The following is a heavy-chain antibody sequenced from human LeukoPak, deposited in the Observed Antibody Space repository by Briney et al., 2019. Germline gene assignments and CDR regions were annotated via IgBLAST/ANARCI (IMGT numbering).Heavy chain of an antibody. CDR2: INPSGGST. CDR3: ARDPAYYDSSGYH. J-gene: IGHJ5*02. CDR1: GYTFTSYY. Sequence: GASVKVSCKGSGYTFTSYYMHWVRQAPGQGLEWMGIINPSGGSTSYAQKFQGRVTMTRDTSTSTVYMELSSLRSEHTAVYYCARDPAYYDSSGYHWGQGTLVTVSS. V-gene: IGHV1-46*01. D-gene: IGHD3-22*01.